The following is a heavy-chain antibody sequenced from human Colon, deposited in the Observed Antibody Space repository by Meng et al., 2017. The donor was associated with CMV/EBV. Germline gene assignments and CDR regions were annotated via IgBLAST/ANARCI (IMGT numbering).Heavy chain of an antibody. CDR2: ISKSDTYI. V-gene: IGHV3-21*01. CDR1: GFPFSDYS. CDR3: VTYAQEASFEY. Sequence: ELVESGGGLVKPWGSLCLACEVSGFPFSDYSMNGFRQAPGKGLEWVSSISKSDTYIFYKDSVKGRFTISRDNARNSVYLQMNSLRVEDTAVYYCVTYAQEASFEYWGQGTLVTVSS. D-gene: IGHD3-16*01. J-gene: IGHJ4*02.